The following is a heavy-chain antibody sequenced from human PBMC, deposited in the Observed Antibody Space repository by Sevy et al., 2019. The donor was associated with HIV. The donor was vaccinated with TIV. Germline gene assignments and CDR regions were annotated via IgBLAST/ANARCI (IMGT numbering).Heavy chain of an antibody. D-gene: IGHD6-19*01. Sequence: GGSLRLSCAASGFTFSNYVMHWVRQAPGKGLEWVTFIASYGNDEDYADSVKGRFTISRDNSKNTLYLQMNSLRPEDTAVYYCARSVLAVAGSYGMDVWGQGTTVNVSS. CDR1: GFTFSNYV. V-gene: IGHV3-30*04. CDR3: ARSVLAVAGSYGMDV. CDR2: IASYGNDE. J-gene: IGHJ6*02.